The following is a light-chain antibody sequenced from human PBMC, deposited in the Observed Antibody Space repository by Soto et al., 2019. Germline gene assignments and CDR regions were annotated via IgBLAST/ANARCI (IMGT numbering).Light chain of an antibody. CDR1: SNDIGNSNL. CDR2: GND. Sequence: QSALTQPASVSGSPGQSITISCTGTSNDIGNSNLVSWYQQHPDRAPKLLIYGNDQRPSGVPDRFSGSKSGTSVFLAISGLQSEDEADYYCTAWDDSLSAVVFGGGTKLTVL. CDR3: TAWDDSLSAVV. J-gene: IGLJ2*01. V-gene: IGLV2-14*02.